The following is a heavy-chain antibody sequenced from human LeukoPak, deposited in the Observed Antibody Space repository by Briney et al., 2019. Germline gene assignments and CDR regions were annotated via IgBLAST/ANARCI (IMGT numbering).Heavy chain of an antibody. CDR3: ARQKTGPFDY. J-gene: IGHJ4*02. CDR2: IYYSGST. D-gene: IGHD1-1*01. V-gene: IGHV4-30-4*08. Sequence: SETLSLTCTVSGGSVSSGSYYWSWIRQPPGKGLEWIGYIYYSGSTYFNPSLKSRVTISVDTSKNQFSLKLSSVTAADTVVYYCARQKTGPFDYWGQGTLVTVSS. CDR1: GGSVSSGSYY.